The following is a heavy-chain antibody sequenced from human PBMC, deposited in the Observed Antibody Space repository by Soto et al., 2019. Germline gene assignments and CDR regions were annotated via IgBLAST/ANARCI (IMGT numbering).Heavy chain of an antibody. CDR2: IKQAGSKK. D-gene: IGHD6-6*01. V-gene: IGHV3-7*04. Sequence: EVQLVESGGGLVQPGGSLRLSCAASGFTFNTYWMSWVRQAPGKGLEWVANIKQAGSKKYSVDSVKGRFTISRGNAKNSLDLQMNSLRAEDTAVYYCARVYSSSSGMAMDVWGQGTTVSVS. CDR1: GFTFNTYW. J-gene: IGHJ6*02. CDR3: ARVYSSSSGMAMDV.